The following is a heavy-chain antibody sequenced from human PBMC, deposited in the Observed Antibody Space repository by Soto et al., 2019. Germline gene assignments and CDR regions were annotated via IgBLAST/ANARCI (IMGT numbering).Heavy chain of an antibody. D-gene: IGHD6-6*01. Sequence: PGGSLSLSCAASGLTFSTYAMNWVRQAPGEGLEWVSYISGSGHSTYHADSVKGRFTISRDNSKNTLYLQMNSLRADDTAIYYCGQSVSTIRSSGLYSFYYGMDVWGQGTTVTVSS. CDR2: ISGSGHST. V-gene: IGHV3-23*01. CDR3: GQSVSTIRSSGLYSFYYGMDV. CDR1: GLTFSTYA. J-gene: IGHJ6*02.